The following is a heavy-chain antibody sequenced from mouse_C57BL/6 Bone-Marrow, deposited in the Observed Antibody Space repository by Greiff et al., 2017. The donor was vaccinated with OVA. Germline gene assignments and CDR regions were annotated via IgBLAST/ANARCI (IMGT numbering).Heavy chain of an antibody. Sequence: QVQLKQPGAELVKPGASVKLSCKASGYTFTSYWMHWVKQRPGQGLEWIGMIHPNSGSPNYNEKFKSKATLTVDKSSSTAYMQLSSLTSEDSAVYYCASRWLLHYAMDYWGQGTSVTVSS. V-gene: IGHV1-64*01. CDR2: IHPNSGSP. J-gene: IGHJ4*01. CDR1: GYTFTSYW. D-gene: IGHD2-3*01. CDR3: ASRWLLHYAMDY.